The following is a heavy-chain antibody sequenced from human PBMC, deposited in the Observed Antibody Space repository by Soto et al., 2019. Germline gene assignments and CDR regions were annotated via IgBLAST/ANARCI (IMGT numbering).Heavy chain of an antibody. V-gene: IGHV3-7*04. J-gene: IGHJ4*02. CDR2: IKQDGSEN. D-gene: IGHD2-15*01. Sequence: GGSLILSCAASGFTFRSYWMSWVRQAPGKGLEWVANIKQDGSENSYVDSVKGRFTISRDNAKNSVYLQMNSLRAEDTAVYYCARGRYCSGGRCYFDYWGQGTPVTVSS. CDR1: GFTFRSYW. CDR3: ARGRYCSGGRCYFDY.